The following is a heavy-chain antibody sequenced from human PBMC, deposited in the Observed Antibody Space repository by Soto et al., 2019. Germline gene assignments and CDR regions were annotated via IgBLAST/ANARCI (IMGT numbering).Heavy chain of an antibody. V-gene: IGHV3-23*01. J-gene: IGHJ3*02. D-gene: IGHD3-9*01. CDR3: ARAGYDILTGYYKGPGAFDI. CDR2: ISGSGGST. Sequence: AGGSLRLSCAASGFTFSSYAMSWVRQAPGKGLEWVSAISGSGGSTYYADSVKGRFTISRDNSKNSLYLQMNSLRDEDTAVYYCARAGYDILTGYYKGPGAFDIWGQGTMVTVSS. CDR1: GFTFSSYA.